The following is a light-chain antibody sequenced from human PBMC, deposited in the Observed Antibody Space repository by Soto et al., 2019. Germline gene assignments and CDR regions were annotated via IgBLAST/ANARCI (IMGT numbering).Light chain of an antibody. J-gene: IGKJ4*01. CDR2: GAS. Sequence: EIVLTQSPGTLSLSPGERATLSCRASQSVSNNYLAWYQQKPGQAPRLLIYGASNRATGIPDRFSGSGSGTDFPLTISRLEPEDFAVYYCQQHSNWPLTFGGGTKVEIK. V-gene: IGKV3D-20*02. CDR1: QSVSNNY. CDR3: QQHSNWPLT.